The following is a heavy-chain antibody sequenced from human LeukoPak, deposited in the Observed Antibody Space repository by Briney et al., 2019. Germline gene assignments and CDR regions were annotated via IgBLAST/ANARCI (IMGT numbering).Heavy chain of an antibody. D-gene: IGHD6-6*01. V-gene: IGHV6-1*01. Sequence: SQTLSLTCAISGDSVSSNSAAWNWIRQSPSRGLEWLGRTYYRSKWYNDYAVSVKSRITINPDTSKNQFSLQLNSVTPEDTAVYYCARDPIRYSSSSGDAFDIWGQGTMVTVSS. CDR2: TYYRSKWYN. CDR1: GDSVSSNSAA. CDR3: ARDPIRYSSSSGDAFDI. J-gene: IGHJ3*02.